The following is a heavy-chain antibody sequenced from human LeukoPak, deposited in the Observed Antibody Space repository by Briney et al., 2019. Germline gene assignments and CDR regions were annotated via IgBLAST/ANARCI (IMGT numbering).Heavy chain of an antibody. CDR1: GYTFTSRW. CDR3: ARDRYNWNDFGAFDI. D-gene: IGHD1-20*01. V-gene: IGHV1-46*04. Sequence: ASVKVSCKASGYTFTSRWMHWVRQAPGQGPEWLGVINPTGSSTSYAHKLQGRVTMTRDTSTSTDYMELRSLRSDDTAVYYCARDRYNWNDFGAFDIWGQGTMVAVSS. J-gene: IGHJ3*02. CDR2: INPTGSST.